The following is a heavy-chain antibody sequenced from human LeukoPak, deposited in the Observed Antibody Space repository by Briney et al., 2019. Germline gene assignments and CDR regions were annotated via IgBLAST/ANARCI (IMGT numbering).Heavy chain of an antibody. CDR2: INPNSGDT. V-gene: IGHV1-2*02. CDR3: ARAGSGAAGTNNWFDP. Sequence: GASVKVSCKASGYTFTGYYMHWVRQAPGQGLEWMGWINPNSGDTNYAQKFQGRVTMTRDTSISTAYMELSRLRSDDTAVYYCARAGSGAAGTNNWFDPWGQGTLVTVSS. J-gene: IGHJ5*02. D-gene: IGHD6-13*01. CDR1: GYTFTGYY.